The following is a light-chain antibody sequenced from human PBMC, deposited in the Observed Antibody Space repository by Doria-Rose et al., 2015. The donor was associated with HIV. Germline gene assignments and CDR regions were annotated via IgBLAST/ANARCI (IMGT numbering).Light chain of an antibody. Sequence: DIRVTQSPSSLSASVGDRVTITCRASQNINRYLYWYQQKPGKVPKVLIYAASSLQSGVPSRFSGSGSGTDFTLTISSLQPEDFATYYCQQSFSTPRTFGQGTKVEIK. CDR2: AAS. V-gene: IGKV1-39*01. CDR3: QQSFSTPRT. CDR1: QNINRY. J-gene: IGKJ1*01.